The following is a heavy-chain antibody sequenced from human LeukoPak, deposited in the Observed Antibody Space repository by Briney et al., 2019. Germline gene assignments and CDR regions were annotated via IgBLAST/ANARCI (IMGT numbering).Heavy chain of an antibody. CDR3: VRRMSSACPSSDS. CDR2: IYPGDSDM. CDR1: GYIFTTHW. J-gene: IGHJ4*02. D-gene: IGHD6-19*01. Sequence: GESVKISCKASGYIFTTHWIGWARQMPGKGLEWMGSIYPGDSDMRYSPSFRGQVTVSADKSISTAYLQWSSLKASDTAMYYCVRRMSSACPSSDSWGQGTLVTVSS. V-gene: IGHV5-51*01.